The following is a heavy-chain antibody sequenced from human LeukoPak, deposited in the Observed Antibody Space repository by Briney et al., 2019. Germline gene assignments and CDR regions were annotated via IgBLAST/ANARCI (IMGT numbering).Heavy chain of an antibody. D-gene: IGHD3-22*01. CDR1: GFTFRSLG. J-gene: IGHJ6*04. CDR2: VENDGTTK. Sequence: GGSLRLSCPASGFTFRSLGMHWVRQAPGKGLEWVAFVENDGTTKYYADSVKGRFTISRDNAKNSLYLQMNSLRAEDTAVYYCAELGITMIEGVWGKGTTVTISS. CDR3: AELGITMIEGV. V-gene: IGHV3-30*02.